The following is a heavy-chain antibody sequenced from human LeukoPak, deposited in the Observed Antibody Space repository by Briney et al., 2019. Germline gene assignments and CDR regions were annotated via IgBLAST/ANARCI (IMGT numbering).Heavy chain of an antibody. CDR3: ARPYYYGYWYFDL. J-gene: IGHJ2*01. Sequence: GASVKVSCKASGYTFTSYYMHWVRQAPGQGLEWMGIINPSGGSTSYAQKFQGRVTMTRDTSASTAYMELSSLRSEDTAVYYCARPYYYGYWYFDLWGRGTLVTVSS. D-gene: IGHD3-10*01. CDR2: INPSGGST. CDR1: GYTFTSYY. V-gene: IGHV1-46*01.